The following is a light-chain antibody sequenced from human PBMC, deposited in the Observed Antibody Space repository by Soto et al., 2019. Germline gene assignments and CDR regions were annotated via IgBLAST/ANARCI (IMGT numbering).Light chain of an antibody. CDR1: QGIGDT. CDR2: DTS. Sequence: EIVLTQSPGTLSLSPGERATLSCRASQGIGDTLAWYQHKPGQTPRLLIYDTSTRATGVPTRFSGSRSGAEFTLTINSLQSEDFAVYYCQPYNNWPLNFGGGTKVDIK. V-gene: IGKV3-15*01. CDR3: QPYNNWPLN. J-gene: IGKJ4*01.